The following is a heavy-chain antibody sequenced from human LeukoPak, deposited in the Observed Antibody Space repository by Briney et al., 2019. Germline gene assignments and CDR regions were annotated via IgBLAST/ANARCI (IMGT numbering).Heavy chain of an antibody. J-gene: IGHJ4*02. V-gene: IGHV1-8*01. CDR1: GYTFTSYD. CDR2: MNPNSGNI. CDR3: TRGFSHLTPLDY. D-gene: IGHD3-9*01. Sequence: GASVKVSCKASGYTFTSYDINWVRQATGQGLEWMGWMNPNSGNIGYAQKFQGRVTMTRNTSISTAYMELSSLRSEDTSIYYCTRGFSHLTPLDYWGRGTLVTVSS.